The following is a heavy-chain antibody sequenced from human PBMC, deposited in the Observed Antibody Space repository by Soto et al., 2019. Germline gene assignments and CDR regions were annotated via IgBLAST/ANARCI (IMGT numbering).Heavy chain of an antibody. CDR3: VRGGNPYHYATSGPGTFDK. CDR1: GDSVSGGDSY. J-gene: IGHJ4*02. Sequence: QVQLQESGPGLVKPSQTLSLTCTVSGDSVSGGDSYWSWIRQPPGKALEWIGYTSFSGYTSYTPSLKSRVTISVEMSKYQFSLRLTSVTAADTAIYYCVRGGNPYHYATSGPGTFDKWGQGTLVSVSS. V-gene: IGHV4-30-4*01. CDR2: TSFSGYT. D-gene: IGHD3-22*01.